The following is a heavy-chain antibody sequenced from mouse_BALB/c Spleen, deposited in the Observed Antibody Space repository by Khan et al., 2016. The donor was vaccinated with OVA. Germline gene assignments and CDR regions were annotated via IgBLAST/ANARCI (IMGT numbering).Heavy chain of an antibody. D-gene: IGHD1-1*01. CDR2: INTNTGEP. J-gene: IGHJ2*02. Sequence: QIQLVQSGPELKKPGETVKISCKASGYTFTNYGMNWVKQAPGKGFKWMGWINTNTGEPTYAEEFKGRFVFSLETSANPAYLQINNLKNEDTATYFCAKEITSLFDYWGQGTSLTVSS. CDR3: AKEITSLFDY. V-gene: IGHV9-3*02. CDR1: GYTFTNYG.